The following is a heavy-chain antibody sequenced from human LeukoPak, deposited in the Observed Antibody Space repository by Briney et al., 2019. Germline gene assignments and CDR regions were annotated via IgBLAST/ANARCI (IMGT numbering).Heavy chain of an antibody. Sequence: PSQTLSLTCTVSGGSISSGGYSWSWIREHPGKGLEWIGYIYYSGSTNYNPSLKSRVTISVDTSKNQFSLKLSSVTAADTAVYYCAKTKSASSAYNAMDVWGQGTTVTVSS. CDR1: GGSISSGGYS. CDR2: IYYSGST. D-gene: IGHD1-7*01. J-gene: IGHJ6*02. CDR3: AKTKSASSAYNAMDV. V-gene: IGHV4-31*03.